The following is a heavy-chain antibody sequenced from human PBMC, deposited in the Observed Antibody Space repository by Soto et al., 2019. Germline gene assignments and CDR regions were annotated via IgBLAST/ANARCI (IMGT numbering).Heavy chain of an antibody. Sequence: GGSLRLSCAASGFTFSTSAMHWVRQAPGMGLEWVAVISYDGRVKYYVDSVKGRFTISRDDSKNTLYLQMNSLRVDDTAVYYCARDFIVGAPDYFDYWGQGTLVTVSS. CDR2: ISYDGRVK. V-gene: IGHV3-30*04. D-gene: IGHD1-26*01. CDR1: GFTFSTSA. CDR3: ARDFIVGAPDYFDY. J-gene: IGHJ4*02.